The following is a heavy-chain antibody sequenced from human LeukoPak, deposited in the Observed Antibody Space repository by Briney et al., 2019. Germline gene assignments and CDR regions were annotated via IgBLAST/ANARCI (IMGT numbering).Heavy chain of an antibody. CDR2: ISSSGSTI. CDR3: ARDPSSSSYRTIGNY. V-gene: IGHV3-11*01. J-gene: IGHJ4*02. D-gene: IGHD6-6*01. CDR1: GFTFSDYY. Sequence: GGSLRLSCAASGFTFSDYYMSWIRQAPGKGLEWVSYISSSGSTIYYADSVKGRFTISRDNAKNSLYLQMNSLRAEDTAVYYCARDPSSSSYRTIGNYWGQGTLVTVSS.